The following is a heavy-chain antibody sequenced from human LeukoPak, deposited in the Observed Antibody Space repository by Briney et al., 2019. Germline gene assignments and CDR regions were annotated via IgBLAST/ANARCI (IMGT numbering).Heavy chain of an antibody. V-gene: IGHV3-21*01. D-gene: IGHD6-6*01. CDR1: GLTFSTYS. J-gene: IGHJ4*02. CDR2: ISTSSIYI. Sequence: GGSLRLSCAASGLTFSTYSMNWVRQAPGKGLEWISFISTSSIYIYYADSVKGRFTISRDNARNSLYLQMNSLRAEDTAVYYCARGEWSSSPFDYWGQGTLVTVSS. CDR3: ARGEWSSSPFDY.